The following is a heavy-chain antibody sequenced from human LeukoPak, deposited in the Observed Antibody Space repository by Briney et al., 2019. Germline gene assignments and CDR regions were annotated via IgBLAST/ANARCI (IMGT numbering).Heavy chain of an antibody. J-gene: IGHJ4*02. CDR2: IKSKTDGGIK. CDR1: GLTLSNAW. V-gene: IGHV3-15*01. CDR3: ATGRSGYFDS. Sequence: PGGSLRLSCAASGLTLSNAWMTWVRQAPGKGLEWVARIKSKTDGGIKDYAAIVKGTFTISRDDSENTVYLQMNSLKIEDTAVYYCATGRSGYFDSWGQGTLVFVSS.